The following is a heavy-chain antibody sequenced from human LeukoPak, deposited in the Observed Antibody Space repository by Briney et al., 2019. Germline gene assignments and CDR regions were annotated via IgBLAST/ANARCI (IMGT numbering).Heavy chain of an antibody. Sequence: GASVKVSCKDSGYTFTGYYMHWVRQAPGQGLEWMGRINPNSGGTNYAQKFQGRVTMTRDTSISTAYMELSRLRSDDTAVYYCAVLYWSIAARPFDYWGQGTLVTVSS. D-gene: IGHD6-6*01. V-gene: IGHV1-2*06. CDR1: GYTFTGYY. CDR3: AVLYWSIAARPFDY. J-gene: IGHJ4*02. CDR2: INPNSGGT.